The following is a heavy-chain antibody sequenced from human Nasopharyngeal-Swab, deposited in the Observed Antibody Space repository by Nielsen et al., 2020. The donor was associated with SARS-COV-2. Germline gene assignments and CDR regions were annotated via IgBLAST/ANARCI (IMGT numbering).Heavy chain of an antibody. J-gene: IGHJ4*02. CDR1: GFTFDDYA. D-gene: IGHD6-13*01. CDR3: ARGVAAADLDY. Sequence: GGSLRLSCAASGFTFDDYAMHWVRQAPGKGLEWVSSISSSSSYIYYADSVKGRFTISRDNAKNSLYLQMNSLRAEDTAVYYCARGVAAADLDYWGQGTLVTVSS. V-gene: IGHV3-21*01. CDR2: ISSSSSYI.